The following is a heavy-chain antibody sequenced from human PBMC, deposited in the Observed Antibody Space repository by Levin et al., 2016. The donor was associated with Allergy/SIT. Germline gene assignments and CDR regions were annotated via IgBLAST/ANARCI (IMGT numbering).Heavy chain of an antibody. V-gene: IGHV4-59*01. Sequence: WIRQPPGKGLEWIGYIYYSGSTNYNPSLKSRVTISVDTSKNQFSLKLSSVTAADTAVYYCARVGLGQPQDSSGYYFDYWGQGTLVTVSS. J-gene: IGHJ4*02. CDR3: ARVGLGQPQDSSGYYFDY. D-gene: IGHD3-22*01. CDR2: IYYSGST.